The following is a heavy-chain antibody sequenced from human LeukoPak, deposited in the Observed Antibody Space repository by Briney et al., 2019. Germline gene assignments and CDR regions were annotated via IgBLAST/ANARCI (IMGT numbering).Heavy chain of an antibody. D-gene: IGHD1-26*01. CDR2: INHSGST. Sequence: PSETLSLTCAVYGGSFSGYYWSWIRQPPGKGLEWIGEINHSGSTNYNPSLKSRVTISVDTSKNQFSLKLSSVTAADTAVYYCARVRGSYSWFDPWGQGTLVTVSS. V-gene: IGHV4-34*01. CDR1: GGSFSGYY. J-gene: IGHJ5*02. CDR3: ARVRGSYSWFDP.